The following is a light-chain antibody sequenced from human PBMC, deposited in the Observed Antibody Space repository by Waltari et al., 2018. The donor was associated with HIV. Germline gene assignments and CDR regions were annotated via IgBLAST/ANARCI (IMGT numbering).Light chain of an antibody. CDR2: EVT. V-gene: IGLV2-8*01. J-gene: IGLJ2*01. CDR1: NSDIGSYGY. CDR3: SSFADRDGFYVL. Sequence: QSALTQPPSASGSPGQSVTLSCTGSNSDIGSYGYVSWYQLHPGQAPKLVISEVTKSGAKRPSGVSDRFSGSKSANTAFLTVSGLQAEDEADYYCSSFADRDGFYVLFGGGTRLTVL.